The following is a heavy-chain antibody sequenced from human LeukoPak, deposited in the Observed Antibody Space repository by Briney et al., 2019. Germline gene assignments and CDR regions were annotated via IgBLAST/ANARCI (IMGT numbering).Heavy chain of an antibody. Sequence: GGSLRLSCVASGFIFSSYWMSWVRQAPGKGLEWVANINQDGTVTCYVDPAKGRFTISRDNAKNSLYLQMNSLRAEDTAAYYCARIDYSSSWYLDYWGQGTLVTVSS. CDR1: GFIFSSYW. D-gene: IGHD6-13*01. CDR3: ARIDYSSSWYLDY. V-gene: IGHV3-7*05. CDR2: INQDGTVT. J-gene: IGHJ4*02.